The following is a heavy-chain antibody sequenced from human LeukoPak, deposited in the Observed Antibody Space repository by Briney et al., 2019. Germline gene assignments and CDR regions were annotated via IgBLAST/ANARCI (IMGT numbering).Heavy chain of an antibody. V-gene: IGHV3-30*01. CDR1: GFTFSSYA. CDR2: ISYDGSNK. J-gene: IGHJ4*02. CDR3: ARDRDSSGYLDY. Sequence: PGRSLRLSCAASGFTFSSYAVHWVRQAPGKGLEWVAVISYDGSNKYYADSVKGRFTISRDNSKNTLYLQMNSLRAEDTAVYYCARDRDSSGYLDYWGQGTLVTVSS. D-gene: IGHD3-22*01.